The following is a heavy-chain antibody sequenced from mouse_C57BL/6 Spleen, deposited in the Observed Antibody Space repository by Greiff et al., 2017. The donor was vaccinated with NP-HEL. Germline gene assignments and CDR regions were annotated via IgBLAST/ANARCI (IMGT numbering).Heavy chain of an antibody. CDR1: GFTFSSYA. CDR2: ISDGGSYT. J-gene: IGHJ4*01. D-gene: IGHD2-3*01. CDR3: ARDRDDGYYVNAMDY. V-gene: IGHV5-4*01. Sequence: EVQRVESGGGLVKPGGSLKLSCAASGFTFSSYAMSWVRQTPEKRLEWVATISDGGSYTYYPDNVKGRFTISRDNAKNNLYLQMSHLKSEDTAMYYCARDRDDGYYVNAMDYWGQGTSVTVSS.